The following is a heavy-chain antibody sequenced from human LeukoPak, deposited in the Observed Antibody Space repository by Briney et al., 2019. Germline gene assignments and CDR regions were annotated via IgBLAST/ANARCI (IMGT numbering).Heavy chain of an antibody. Sequence: KPSETLSLTCTVSGGSISNNNYYWAWIRQPPGKGLECIGSIYYSGSPYYNPSLKSRVTISVDTSKNQFSLRLSSVTAADTAVYYCATWRTAKTGFDYWAREPWSPSPQ. CDR1: GGSISNNNYY. D-gene: IGHD1-1*01. V-gene: IGHV4-39*01. CDR3: ATWRTAKTGFDY. J-gene: IGHJ4*02. CDR2: IYYSGSP.